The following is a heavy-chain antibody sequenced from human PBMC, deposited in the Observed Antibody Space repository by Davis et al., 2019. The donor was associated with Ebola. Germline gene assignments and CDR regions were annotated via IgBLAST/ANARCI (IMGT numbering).Heavy chain of an antibody. CDR1: GYTFTSYG. CDR3: ARGGGSYPPVGY. D-gene: IGHD1-26*01. V-gene: IGHV1-18*01. CDR2: ISAYNGNT. Sequence: ASVKVSCKASGYTFTSYGISWVRQAPGQGLEWMGWISAYNGNTNYAQKFQGRVTITADESTSTAYMELSSLRSEDTAVYYCARGGGSYPPVGYWGQGTLVTVSS. J-gene: IGHJ4*02.